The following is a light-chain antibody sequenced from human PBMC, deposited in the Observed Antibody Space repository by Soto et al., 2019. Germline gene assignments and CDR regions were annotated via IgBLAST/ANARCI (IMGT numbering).Light chain of an antibody. Sequence: QSVLTQPPSLSAAPGQKVTISCSGGSSNIGNNYISWYQQFPRTAPKLLIYDDRTRPSGIPDRFSGSKSGTSATLGISGLQTGDEAQYYCATWDNSLSAVIFGGGTKVTVL. CDR3: ATWDNSLSAVI. CDR1: SSNIGNNY. V-gene: IGLV1-51*01. J-gene: IGLJ2*01. CDR2: DDR.